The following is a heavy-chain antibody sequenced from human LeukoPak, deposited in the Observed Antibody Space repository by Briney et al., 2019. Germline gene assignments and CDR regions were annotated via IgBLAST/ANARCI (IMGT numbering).Heavy chain of an antibody. CDR3: ARRLGRYSYGQWNWFDP. Sequence: SETLSLTCTVSGASISSSGYCWSWVRQPPGKGLEWIGSICEGRTTYYIPSLKSRIAISIDTSKSQFSLKLSSVTAADTAVYYCARRLGRYSYGQWNWFDPWGQGTLVTVSS. D-gene: IGHD5-18*01. V-gene: IGHV4-39*01. CDR2: ICEGRTT. J-gene: IGHJ5*02. CDR1: GASISSSGYC.